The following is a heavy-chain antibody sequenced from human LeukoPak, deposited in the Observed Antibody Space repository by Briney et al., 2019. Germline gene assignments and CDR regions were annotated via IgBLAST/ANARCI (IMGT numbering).Heavy chain of an antibody. J-gene: IGHJ4*02. V-gene: IGHV3-30*18. D-gene: IGHD3-9*01. Sequence: QPGGSLRLSCAASGFTFSRYGMHWVRQAPGRGREWVALISYDGNNNYYADSVKGRFTISRDNSKNTLYLQMNSLRAEDTAVYFCAKDQRGDILTGSPFDYWGQGTLVTVSS. CDR1: GFTFSRYG. CDR3: AKDQRGDILTGSPFDY. CDR2: ISYDGNNN.